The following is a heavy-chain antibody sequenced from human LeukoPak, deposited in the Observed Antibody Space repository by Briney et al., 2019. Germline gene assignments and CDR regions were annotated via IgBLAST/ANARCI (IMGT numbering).Heavy chain of an antibody. J-gene: IGHJ5*02. CDR2: TYYRSKWYN. CDR3: ASRVSSIFGVVITRGAWFDP. V-gene: IGHV6-1*01. Sequence: SQTLSLTCAISGDSVSSNSAAWNWIRQSPSRGLEWLGRTYYRSKWYNDYAVSVKSRITINPDTSKNQFSLKLSSVTAADTAVYYCASRVSSIFGVVITRGAWFDPWGQGTLVTVSS. CDR1: GDSVSSNSAA. D-gene: IGHD3-3*01.